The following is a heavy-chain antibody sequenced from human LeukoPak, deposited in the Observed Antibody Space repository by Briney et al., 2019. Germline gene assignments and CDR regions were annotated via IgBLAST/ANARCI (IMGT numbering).Heavy chain of an antibody. D-gene: IGHD3-22*01. J-gene: IGHJ3*02. Sequence: GGSLRLSCAASGFTFSGSAMHWVRQASGKGLEWVGRIRSKANSYATAYAASVKGRFTISRDDSKNTAYLQMNSLKTEDTAVYYCTIPYYYDSRGAFDIWGQGTMVTVSS. CDR2: IRSKANSYAT. V-gene: IGHV3-73*01. CDR1: GFTFSGSA. CDR3: TIPYYYDSRGAFDI.